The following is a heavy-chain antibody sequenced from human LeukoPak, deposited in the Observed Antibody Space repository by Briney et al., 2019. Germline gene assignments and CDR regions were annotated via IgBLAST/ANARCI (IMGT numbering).Heavy chain of an antibody. CDR2: VNWDGGTT. D-gene: IGHD2-2*01. CDR3: VKDIGPVTSSPRFDY. J-gene: IGHJ4*02. V-gene: IGHV3-43D*03. CDR1: GFTFDDYA. Sequence: PGGSLRLSCAASGFTFDDYAIPWVRQAPGKGLEWVSLVNWDGGTTYYADSVKGRFTISRDNNKNSLYLQMNSLRLEDTALYYCVKDIGPVTSSPRFDYWGQGTLVTVSS.